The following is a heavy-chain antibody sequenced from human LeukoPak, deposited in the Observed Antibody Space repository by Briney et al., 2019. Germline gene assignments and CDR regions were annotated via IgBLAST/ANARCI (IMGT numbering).Heavy chain of an antibody. CDR3: ARDRFFDY. CDR2: IYSTGVST. V-gene: IGHV3-66*01. Sequence: PGGSLRLSCAAFGFTVSSNYMSWVRQAPGKGLEWVSVIYSTGVSTYYADSVKGRFTISRDKSKNTLYLQMNSLRAEDTAVYYCARDRFFDYWGQGTLVTVSS. J-gene: IGHJ4*02. CDR1: GFTVSSNY.